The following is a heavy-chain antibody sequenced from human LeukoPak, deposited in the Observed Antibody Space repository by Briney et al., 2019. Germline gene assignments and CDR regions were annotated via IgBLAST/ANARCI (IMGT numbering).Heavy chain of an antibody. D-gene: IGHD4-17*01. Sequence: PSETLSLTCTVSGGSISSNYWSWIRQPPGKGLEWIGYIYYSGSTNYNPSLKSRVTISVDTSKNQFSLKLSSVTAADTAVYYCARERAGDYGSFDYWGQGTLVTVSS. V-gene: IGHV4-59*01. CDR3: ARERAGDYGSFDY. J-gene: IGHJ4*02. CDR2: IYYSGST. CDR1: GGSISSNY.